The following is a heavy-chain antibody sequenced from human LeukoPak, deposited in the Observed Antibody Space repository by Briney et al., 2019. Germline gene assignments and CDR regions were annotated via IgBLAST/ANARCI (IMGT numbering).Heavy chain of an antibody. V-gene: IGHV4-39*07. CDR3: VTGGSPYSYYYYMDV. CDR1: GGSISSSSYY. CDR2: IFYSGST. Sequence: SETLSLTCTVSGGSISSSSYYWGWIRQPPGKGLEWIGSIFYSGSTYYNPSLKSRVTISVDTSKNQFSLKLRSVAAADTAVYYCVTGGSPYSYYYYMDVWGKGTTVTVSS. J-gene: IGHJ6*03. D-gene: IGHD5-12*01.